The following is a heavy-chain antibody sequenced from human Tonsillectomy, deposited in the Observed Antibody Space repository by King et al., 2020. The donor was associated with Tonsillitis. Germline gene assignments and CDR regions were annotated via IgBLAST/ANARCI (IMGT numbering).Heavy chain of an antibody. V-gene: IGHV4-4*07. CDR3: ARDGCSSTSCYPNYYYYGMDV. D-gene: IGHD2-2*01. CDR1: GGSISSYY. J-gene: IGHJ6*02. CDR2: IYTSGST. Sequence: VQLQESGPGLVKPSETLSLTCTVSGGSISSYYWSWIRQPAGKGLEWIGRIYTSGSTNYNPSLKSRVTMSVDTSKNQFSLKLSSVTAADTAVYYCARDGCSSTSCYPNYYYYGMDVWGQGTTVTVSS.